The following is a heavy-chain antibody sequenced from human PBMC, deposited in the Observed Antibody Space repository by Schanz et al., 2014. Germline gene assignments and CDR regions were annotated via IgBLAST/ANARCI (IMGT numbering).Heavy chain of an antibody. Sequence: QVQLVQSGAEVKKPGASVRLSCEASGYTFTSYDINWVRQAPGQGLEWMGWMNPNSGNTGYAQKFQGRVPMTRHTSISTAYMELSSLRSEDTAVYYCAIHYGDRPLWGQGTLIAVSS. CDR3: AIHYGDRPL. V-gene: IGHV1-8*02. CDR1: GYTFTSYD. J-gene: IGHJ4*02. D-gene: IGHD4-17*01. CDR2: MNPNSGNT.